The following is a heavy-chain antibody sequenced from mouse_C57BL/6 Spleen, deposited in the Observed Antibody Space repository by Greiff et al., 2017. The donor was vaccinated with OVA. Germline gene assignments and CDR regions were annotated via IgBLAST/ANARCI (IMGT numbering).Heavy chain of an antibody. J-gene: IGHJ1*03. V-gene: IGHV7-3*01. D-gene: IGHD2-2*01. Sequence: EVQLVESGGGLVQPGGSLSLSCAASGFTFTDYYMSWVRQPPGKALEWLGFIRNKANGYTTEYSASVKGRFTISRDNSQSILYLQMNALRAEDSATYYCARYIYGYEWYFDVWGTGTTVTVS. CDR2: IRNKANGYTT. CDR3: ARYIYGYEWYFDV. CDR1: GFTFTDYY.